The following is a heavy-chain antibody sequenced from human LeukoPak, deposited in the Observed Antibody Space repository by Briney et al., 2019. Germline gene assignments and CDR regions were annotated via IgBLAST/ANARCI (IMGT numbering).Heavy chain of an antibody. CDR1: GYSISSGYY. D-gene: IGHD7-27*01. Sequence: SETLSLTCSVSGYSISSGYYWGWIRQPPGKGPEWIGSISHSGLTHYNPSLKSRVTISVDTSKNQFSLKLNSVTAADTAVYYCASLGQFDSWGQGTLVTVSS. J-gene: IGHJ4*02. CDR2: ISHSGLT. V-gene: IGHV4-38-2*01. CDR3: ASLGQFDS.